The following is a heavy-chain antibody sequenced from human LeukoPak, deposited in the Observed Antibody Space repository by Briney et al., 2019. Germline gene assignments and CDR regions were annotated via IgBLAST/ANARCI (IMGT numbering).Heavy chain of an antibody. Sequence: GGSLRLSCAASGFTVSSNYMSWVRQAPGKGLEWVSVIYSGGSTYYADSVKGRFTISRDNSKNTLYLQMNSLRAGDTAVYYCVSMKRDSSGYYFDYWGQGTLVTVSS. CDR2: IYSGGST. CDR1: GFTVSSNY. V-gene: IGHV3-66*01. D-gene: IGHD3-22*01. CDR3: VSMKRDSSGYYFDY. J-gene: IGHJ4*02.